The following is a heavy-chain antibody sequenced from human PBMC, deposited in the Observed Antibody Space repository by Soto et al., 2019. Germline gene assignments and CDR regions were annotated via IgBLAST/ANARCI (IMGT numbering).Heavy chain of an antibody. CDR3: TRGPRPISTGTGAY. Sequence: PGGSLRLSCAASGFTFRSYAMHWVRQAPGKGLEWVAVISYDGTYSDYADSVRGRFTISRDNVNDTLYLQMNNLRAEDSGLYYCTRGPRPISTGTGAYWGQGTQVTV. D-gene: IGHD3-10*01. CDR1: GFTFRSYA. J-gene: IGHJ4*02. CDR2: ISYDGTYS. V-gene: IGHV3-30*04.